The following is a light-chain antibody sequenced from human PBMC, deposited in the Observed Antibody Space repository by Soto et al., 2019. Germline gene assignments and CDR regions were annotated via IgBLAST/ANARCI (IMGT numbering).Light chain of an antibody. V-gene: IGKV3-20*01. J-gene: IGKJ5*01. CDR1: QSVSSSY. Sequence: EIVLTQSPGTLSLSTGERATLSCRASQSVSSSYFAWYQQQPGQAPRLLIYGASSRATGIPERFSGSGSGTDFTLTISRLESEDFAVYYCQQYGGSPPVTFGQGTRLEIK. CDR3: QQYGGSPPVT. CDR2: GAS.